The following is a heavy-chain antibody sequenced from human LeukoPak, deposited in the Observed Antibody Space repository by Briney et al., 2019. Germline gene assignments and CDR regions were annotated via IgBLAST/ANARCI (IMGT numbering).Heavy chain of an antibody. Sequence: GGSLRLSCADSGFTFGTYWMHCVRQAPGKGLVWVSCINSDGSSPSYADSVKGRFSISRDNAKNTVYLQMNSLRAEDTAVYYCARWGGSGWYPMDVWGQGPTVTVSS. J-gene: IGHJ6*02. CDR1: GFTFGTYW. CDR2: INSDGSSP. V-gene: IGHV3-74*01. D-gene: IGHD6-19*01. CDR3: ARWGGSGWYPMDV.